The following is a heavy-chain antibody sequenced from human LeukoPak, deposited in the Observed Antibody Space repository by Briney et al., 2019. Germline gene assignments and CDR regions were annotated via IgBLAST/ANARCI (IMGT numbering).Heavy chain of an antibody. D-gene: IGHD6-25*01. CDR2: ISSSSSYI. CDR3: ARERSASQRVDY. V-gene: IGHV3-21*01. J-gene: IGHJ4*02. CDR1: GFTFSSYS. Sequence: GGSLRLSCAASGFTFSSYSMNWVRQAPGKGKEWVSSISSSSSYIYYADSVKGRFTISRDNAKNSLYLQMNSLRAEDTAVYYCARERSASQRVDYWGQGTLVTVSS.